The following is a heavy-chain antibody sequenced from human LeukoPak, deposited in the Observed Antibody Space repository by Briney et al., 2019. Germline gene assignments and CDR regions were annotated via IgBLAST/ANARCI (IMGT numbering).Heavy chain of an antibody. J-gene: IGHJ4*02. CDR2: IYYTGTT. CDR3: ARRSGAVGGNCFDY. Sequence: PGGSLGLSCAASGFTFSSYEMKWVRQPPGKGLEWIGNIYYTGTTYYNPSRKSQVTISVDTSKNQFSLKLSSVTAADTAVYYSARRSGAVGGNCFDYWGQGTLVTVSS. V-gene: IGHV4-39*01. CDR1: GFTFSSYE. D-gene: IGHD6-19*01.